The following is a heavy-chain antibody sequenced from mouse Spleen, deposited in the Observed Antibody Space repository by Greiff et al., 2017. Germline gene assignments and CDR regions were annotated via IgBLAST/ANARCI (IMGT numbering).Heavy chain of an antibody. V-gene: IGHV3-6*01. CDR3: AREANDYDGYFDY. J-gene: IGHJ2*01. D-gene: IGHD2-4*01. CDR2: ISYDGSN. CDR1: GYSITSGYY. Sequence: ESGPGLVKPSQSLSLTCSVTGYSITSGYYWNWIRQFPGNKLEWMGYISYDGSNNYNPSLKNRISITRDTSKNQFFLKLNSVTTEDTATYYCAREANDYDGYFDYWGQGTTLTVSS.